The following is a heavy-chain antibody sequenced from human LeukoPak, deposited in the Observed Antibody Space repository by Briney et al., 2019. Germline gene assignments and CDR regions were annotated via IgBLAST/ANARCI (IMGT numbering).Heavy chain of an antibody. D-gene: IGHD3-9*01. J-gene: IGHJ6*03. CDR2: IYHSGST. CDR1: GGSISSSNW. Sequence: SETLSLTCAVYGGSISSSNWGSWVRQPPGKGLEWIGEIYHSGSTNYNPSLKSRVTISVDKSKNQFSLKLSSVTAADTAVYYCAREDYDILTGYYLYYYYYMDVWGKGTTVTVSS. V-gene: IGHV4-4*02. CDR3: AREDYDILTGYYLYYYYYMDV.